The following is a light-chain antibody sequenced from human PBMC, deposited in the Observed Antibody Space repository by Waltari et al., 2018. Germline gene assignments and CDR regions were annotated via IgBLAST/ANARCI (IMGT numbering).Light chain of an antibody. V-gene: IGLV2-11*01. J-gene: IGLJ3*02. CDR3: SAHAGTYAYWV. CDR1: SSDVARYKY. Sequence: QSALTQPHSVSGSPGQSVTISCTGTSSDVARYKYVSWYQQHPGKPPKLMISDVGNRPSGVPDRFSGSKSGNTASLTISGLQAEDEADYYCSAHAGTYAYWVFGGGTKLTVL. CDR2: DVG.